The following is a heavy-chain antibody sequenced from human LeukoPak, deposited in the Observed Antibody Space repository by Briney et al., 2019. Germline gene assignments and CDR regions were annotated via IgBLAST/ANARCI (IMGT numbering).Heavy chain of an antibody. D-gene: IGHD3-22*01. CDR1: GGSISSYY. J-gene: IGHJ3*02. V-gene: IGHV4-59*01. Sequence: ASETLSLTCTVSGGSISSYYWSRIRQPPGKGLEWIGYIYYSGSTNYNPSLKSRVTISVDTSKNQFSLKLSSVTAADTAVYYCARFDYDSSGYYSGMLFDIWGQGTMVTVSS. CDR3: ARFDYDSSGYYSGMLFDI. CDR2: IYYSGST.